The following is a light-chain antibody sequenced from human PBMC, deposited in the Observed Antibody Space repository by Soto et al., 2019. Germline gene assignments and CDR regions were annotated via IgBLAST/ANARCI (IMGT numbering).Light chain of an antibody. Sequence: VMTQSPGTLSLSPGERASLSCRSSQSVSSSYLAWYQQKPGQAPRLLIYGASSRATGIPDRFSGSGSGTDFTLTIGSLEPEDFAVYYCQQRSEWPITFGQGTRLQIK. CDR1: QSVSSSY. J-gene: IGKJ5*01. CDR3: QQRSEWPIT. V-gene: IGKV3D-20*02. CDR2: GAS.